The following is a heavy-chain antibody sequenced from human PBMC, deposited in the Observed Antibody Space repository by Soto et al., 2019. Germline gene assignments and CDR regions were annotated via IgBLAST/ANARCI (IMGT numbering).Heavy chain of an antibody. CDR2: ISSSGSTI. V-gene: IGHV3-48*03. CDR1: GFTFSSYE. CDR3: ARVGYSSSSADYYYGMDV. J-gene: IGHJ6*02. Sequence: GGSLRLSCAASGFTFSSYEMNWVRQAPGKGLEWVSYISSSGSTIYYADSVKGRFTISRDNAKNSLYLQMNSLRAEDTAVYYCARVGYSSSSADYYYGMDVWGQGTTVPVSS. D-gene: IGHD6-6*01.